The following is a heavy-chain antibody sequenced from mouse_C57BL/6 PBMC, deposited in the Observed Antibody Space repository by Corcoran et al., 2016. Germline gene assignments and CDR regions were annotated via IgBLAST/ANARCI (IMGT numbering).Heavy chain of an antibody. Sequence: QIQLVQSGPELKKPGETVKISCKASGSTFTTYGMSWVKQAPGKGLQWMGGINTYSGVPTYADDFKGRFAFSLETAASTDYLQINNLKNEDTATYFCARVTGTFYYFDYWGQGTTLTVSS. V-gene: IGHV9-3*01. D-gene: IGHD4-1*01. CDR1: GSTFTTYG. CDR3: ARVTGTFYYFDY. J-gene: IGHJ2*01. CDR2: INTYSGVP.